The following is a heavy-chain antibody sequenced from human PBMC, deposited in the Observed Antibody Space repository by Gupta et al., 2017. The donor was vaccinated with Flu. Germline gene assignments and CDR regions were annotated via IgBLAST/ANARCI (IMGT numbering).Heavy chain of an antibody. CDR2: IYYSGST. CDR3: ARERFLEWSRGYYYYMDV. V-gene: IGHV4-31*02. J-gene: IGHJ6*03. Sequence: GKGLEWIGYIYYSGSTYYNPSLKSRVTISVDTSKNQFSLKLSSVTAADTAVYYCARERFLEWSRGYYYYMDVWGKGTTVTVSS. D-gene: IGHD3-3*01.